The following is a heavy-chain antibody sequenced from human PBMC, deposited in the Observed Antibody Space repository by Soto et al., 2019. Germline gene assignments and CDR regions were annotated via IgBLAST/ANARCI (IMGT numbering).Heavy chain of an antibody. CDR2: ISWDGGST. CDR1: GFTFDDYT. J-gene: IGHJ6*02. V-gene: IGHV3-43*01. CDR3: VGDLVRKNYYYYGMDV. D-gene: IGHD6-6*01. Sequence: PGGSLRLSCAASGFTFDDYTMHWVRQAPGKGLEWVSLISWDGGSTYYADSVKGRFTISRDNSKNSLYLQMNSLRTEDTALYYCVGDLVRKNYYYYGMDVWGQGTTVTVSS.